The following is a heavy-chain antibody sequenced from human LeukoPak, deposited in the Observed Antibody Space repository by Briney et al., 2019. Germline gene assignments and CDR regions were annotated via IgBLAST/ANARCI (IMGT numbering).Heavy chain of an antibody. CDR2: IYYSGST. V-gene: IGHV4-59*12. D-gene: IGHD4-17*01. CDR3: ARDQGYGDLVFDY. CDR1: GGSISTYY. Sequence: SETLSLTCTVSGGSISTYYWNWIRQPPGKGLEWIGYIYYSGSTYYNPSLKSRVTISVDTSKNQFSLKLSSVTAADTAVYYCARDQGYGDLVFDYWGQGTLVTVSS. J-gene: IGHJ4*02.